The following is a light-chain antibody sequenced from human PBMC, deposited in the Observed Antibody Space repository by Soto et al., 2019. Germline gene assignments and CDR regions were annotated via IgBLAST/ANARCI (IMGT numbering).Light chain of an antibody. J-gene: IGLJ1*01. V-gene: IGLV2-8*01. Sequence: QSALTQPPSASGSPGQSVTISCTGTTTDVGGYDLVSWYQQHPGKAPKVIIYEVTKRPSGVPDRFFGSKSGSTASLTVSGLQAEDEAVYYCCSSAPESTYVFGTGTKVTVL. CDR3: CSSAPESTYV. CDR2: EVT. CDR1: TTDVGGYDL.